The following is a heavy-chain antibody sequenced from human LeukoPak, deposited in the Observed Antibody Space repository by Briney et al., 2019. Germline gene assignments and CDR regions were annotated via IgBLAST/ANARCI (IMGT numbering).Heavy chain of an antibody. J-gene: IGHJ4*02. CDR3: ARHYYDSSGYYTFDY. D-gene: IGHD3-22*01. CDR2: ISSSGSTI. CDR1: GFTFSDYY. V-gene: IGHV3-11*01. Sequence: GGSLRLSCAASGFTFSDYYMSWIRQAPGKGLEWVSYISSSGSTIYYADSVKGRFTISRDNAKNSLYLQMNSLRAEDTAVYYCARHYYDSSGYYTFDYWGQGTLVTVSS.